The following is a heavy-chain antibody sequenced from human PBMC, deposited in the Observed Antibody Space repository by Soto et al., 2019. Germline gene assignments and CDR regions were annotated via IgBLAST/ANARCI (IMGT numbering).Heavy chain of an antibody. CDR1: SVSNAW. Sequence: SVSNAWMNWVRQAPGKGLEWVGRIKSKTDGGTTDYAAPVKGRFTIPRDDSKNTLYLQMNSLKTEDTAVYYCTTNSFDIWGQGTMVTVSS. V-gene: IGHV3-15*07. J-gene: IGHJ3*02. CDR3: TTNSFDI. CDR2: IKSKTDGGTT.